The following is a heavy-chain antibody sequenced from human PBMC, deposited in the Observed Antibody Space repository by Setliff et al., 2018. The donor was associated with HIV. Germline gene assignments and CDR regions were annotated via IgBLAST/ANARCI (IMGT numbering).Heavy chain of an antibody. CDR2: INTNTGNP. J-gene: IGHJ6*03. CDR1: GYTFTTYA. V-gene: IGHV7-4-1*02. CDR3: ARVGDFWRGYYYMDV. D-gene: IGHD3-3*01. Sequence: ASVKVSCKASGYTFTTYAINWVRQAPGQGLEWMGWINTNTGNPTYAQVFAGRFVFSLDTSVSTAYLQISSLKAADTAVYYCARVGDFWRGYYYMDVWGKGTTVTVSS.